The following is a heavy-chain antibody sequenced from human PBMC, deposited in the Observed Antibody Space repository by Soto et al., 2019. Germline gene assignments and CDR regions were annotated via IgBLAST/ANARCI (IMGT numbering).Heavy chain of an antibody. V-gene: IGHV3-33*01. D-gene: IGHD6-19*01. CDR1: GFTFSSYG. CDR3: ARSLNSAVAGHYYYYYGMDV. CDR2: IWYDGSNK. J-gene: IGHJ6*02. Sequence: GGSLRLSCAASGFTFSSYGMHWVRQAPGKGLEWVAVIWYDGSNKYYADSVKGRFTISRDNSKNTLYLQMNSLRAEDTAVYYCARSLNSAVAGHYYYYYGMDVWGQGTTVTVSS.